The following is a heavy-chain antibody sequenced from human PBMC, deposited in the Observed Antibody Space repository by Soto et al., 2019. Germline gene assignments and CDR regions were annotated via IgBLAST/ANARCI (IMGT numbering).Heavy chain of an antibody. V-gene: IGHV1-69*13. CDR3: ATSYDSGFDP. CDR1: GGTFNKYA. D-gene: IGHD5-12*01. J-gene: IGHJ5*02. CDR2: IIPIFGTA. Sequence: GASVKVSCKASGGTFNKYAISWVRQAPGQGLEWMGGIIPIFGTANYAQNFQGRVTITADESTSTAYMELRSLRSDDTAVYYCATSYDSGFDPWGQGPLVTVSS.